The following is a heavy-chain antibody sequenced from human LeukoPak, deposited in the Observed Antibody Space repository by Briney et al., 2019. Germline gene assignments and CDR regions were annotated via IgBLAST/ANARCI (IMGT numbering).Heavy chain of an antibody. CDR3: ARDNDFWSGYYSFDF. CDR1: GDSINSAAYY. J-gene: IGHJ4*02. D-gene: IGHD3-3*01. CDR2: IHYSGST. Sequence: PSQTLSLTCTVSGDSINSAAYYWSWIRQHPGKGLEWIGYIHYSGSTSYNPSLQSRVTISIDTSKNQFSLKLSSVTAADTAVYYCARDNDFWSGYYSFDFWGRGTLVTVSS. V-gene: IGHV4-31*03.